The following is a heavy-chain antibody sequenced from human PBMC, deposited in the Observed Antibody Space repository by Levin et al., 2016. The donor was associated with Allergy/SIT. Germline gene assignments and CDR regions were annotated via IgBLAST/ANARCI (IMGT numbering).Heavy chain of an antibody. Sequence: WIRQPPGKALEWLALIYWNDDKRYSPSLKSRLTITKDTSKNQVVLTMTNMDPVDTATYYCARAAREWELPLYYFDYWGQGTLVTVSS. D-gene: IGHD1-26*01. V-gene: IGHV2-5*01. CDR3: ARAAREWELPLYYFDY. CDR2: IYWNDDK. J-gene: IGHJ4*02.